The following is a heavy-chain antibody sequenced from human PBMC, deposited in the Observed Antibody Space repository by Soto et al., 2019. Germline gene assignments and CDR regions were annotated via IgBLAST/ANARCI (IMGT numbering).Heavy chain of an antibody. D-gene: IGHD3-22*01. Sequence: PVKVSCEASGGTVSSYAISGVRQAPGQGLEWMGGIIPIFGTANYAQKFQGRVTITADESTSTAYMELSSLRSEDTAVYYCARETTYYYDSSGYPHDAFDIWGQGTMVTVSS. CDR2: IIPIFGTA. CDR3: ARETTYYYDSSGYPHDAFDI. V-gene: IGHV1-69*13. J-gene: IGHJ3*02. CDR1: GGTVSSYA.